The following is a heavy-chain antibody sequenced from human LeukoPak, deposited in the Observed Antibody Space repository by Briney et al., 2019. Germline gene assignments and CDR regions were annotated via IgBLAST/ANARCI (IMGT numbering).Heavy chain of an antibody. Sequence: SETLSLTCTVSGGSISPYYWSWIRQPPGKGLEWIGYIYYSGSTNYNPSLKSRVTISVDTSKNQFSLKLSSVTAADTAVYYCARDRGVYYGSGSCPPSWYFDLWGRGTLVTVSS. CDR1: GGSISPYY. J-gene: IGHJ2*01. CDR3: ARDRGVYYGSGSCPPSWYFDL. CDR2: IYYSGST. D-gene: IGHD3-10*01. V-gene: IGHV4-59*01.